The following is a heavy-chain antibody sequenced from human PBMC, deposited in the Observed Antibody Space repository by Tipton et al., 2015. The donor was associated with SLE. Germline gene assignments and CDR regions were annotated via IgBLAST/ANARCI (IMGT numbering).Heavy chain of an antibody. D-gene: IGHD2-21*02. J-gene: IGHJ4*02. Sequence: TLSLTCTVSGGSVSSGNYYWSWIRQPPGKGLEWIGYIYYSGNTDYNPSLKSRVTISVDTSKNQFSLKLTSVTAADTAVYYCARQKTAVEITFDSWGQGALVTVSS. V-gene: IGHV4-61*01. CDR2: IYYSGNT. CDR1: GGSVSSGNYY. CDR3: ARQKTAVEITFDS.